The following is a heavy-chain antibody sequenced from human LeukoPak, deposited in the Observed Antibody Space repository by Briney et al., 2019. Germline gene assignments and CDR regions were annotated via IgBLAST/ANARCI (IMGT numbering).Heavy chain of an antibody. CDR2: INPNSGGT. CDR1: GYTFTGYY. Sequence: ASVKVSCKASGYTFTGYYMHWVRQAPGQGLEWMGWINPNSGGTYFAQKFQGRVTITRDTSASTAYMELSSLRSEDTAVYYCARDHRGEFDWLSPYDYWGQGTLVTVSS. D-gene: IGHD3-9*01. V-gene: IGHV1-2*02. CDR3: ARDHRGEFDWLSPYDY. J-gene: IGHJ4*02.